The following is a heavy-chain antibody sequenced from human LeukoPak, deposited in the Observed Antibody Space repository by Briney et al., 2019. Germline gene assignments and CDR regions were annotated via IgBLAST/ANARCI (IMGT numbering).Heavy chain of an antibody. CDR3: ASCIAAAGTIDY. CDR1: GYSISCGYY. CDR2: IYHSGST. Sequence: SETLSLTCTVSGYSISCGYYWGWIRQPPGKGLEWIGSIYHSGSTYYNPSLKSRVTISVDTSKNQFSLKLSSVTAADTAVYYCASCIAAAGTIDYWGQGTLVTVSS. D-gene: IGHD6-13*01. J-gene: IGHJ4*02. V-gene: IGHV4-38-2*02.